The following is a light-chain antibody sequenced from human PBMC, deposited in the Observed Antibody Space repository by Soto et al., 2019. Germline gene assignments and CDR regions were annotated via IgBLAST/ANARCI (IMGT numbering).Light chain of an antibody. CDR1: QGVSRY. CDR3: QQLNTYPVT. V-gene: IGKV1-9*01. CDR2: AAS. Sequence: IQLTQSPSSLSASVGDGVTITCRASQGVSRYLSWYQQKPGRAPILLISAASTLQSGVPARFSGSGSGTDFTLSITSLQPEDFATYYCQQLNTYPVTFGGGTKVDIK. J-gene: IGKJ4*01.